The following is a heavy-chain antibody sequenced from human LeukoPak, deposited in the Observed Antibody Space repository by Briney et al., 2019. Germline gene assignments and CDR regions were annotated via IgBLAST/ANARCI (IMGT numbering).Heavy chain of an antibody. J-gene: IGHJ3*02. V-gene: IGHV1-69-2*01. CDR3: ARDWRGDSSSSRAFDI. CDR2: VDPEDGET. D-gene: IGHD6-6*01. Sequence: ASVKVSCKASGYTFTDYYMHWVQQAPGKGLEWMGRVDPEDGETIYAEKFQGRVTITADTSTDTAYMELSSLRSEDTAVYYCARDWRGDSSSSRAFDIWGQGTMVTVSS. CDR1: GYTFTDYY.